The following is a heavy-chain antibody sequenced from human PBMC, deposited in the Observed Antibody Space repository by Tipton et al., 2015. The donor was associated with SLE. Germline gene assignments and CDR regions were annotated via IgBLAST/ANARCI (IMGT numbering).Heavy chain of an antibody. J-gene: IGHJ4*02. V-gene: IGHV3-74*02. CDR3: ARVWVGTTTTLPFDY. D-gene: IGHD1-26*01. CDR2: IHTDGSIT. Sequence: QLVQSGGGLVQPGGSLRLSCAASGFTFSSYEMNWVRQAPGKGLVWVSRIHTDGSITNYADSVKGRFTISRDNAKNTLFLQMNSLTAEDTAVYYCARVWVGTTTTLPFDYWGQGTLVTVSS. CDR1: GFTFSSYE.